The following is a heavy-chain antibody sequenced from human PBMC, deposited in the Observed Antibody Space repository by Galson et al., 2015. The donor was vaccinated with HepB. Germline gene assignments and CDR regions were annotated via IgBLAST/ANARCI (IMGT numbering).Heavy chain of an antibody. CDR1: GFTFSSYA. V-gene: IGHV3-23*01. CDR3: AKGGGSPHTPVGYYCYYMDV. D-gene: IGHD3-3*01. Sequence: SLRLSCAASGFTFSSYAMIWVRQAPGKGLEWVSAISGSGGTTYYADSVKRRFTISSDNYNTTLYQQMNPLRAEDTALYYCAKGGGSPHTPVGYYCYYMDVWGKGTTVTVSS. CDR2: ISGSGGTT. J-gene: IGHJ6*03.